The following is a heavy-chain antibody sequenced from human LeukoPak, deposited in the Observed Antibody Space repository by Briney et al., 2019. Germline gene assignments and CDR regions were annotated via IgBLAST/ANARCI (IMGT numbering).Heavy chain of an antibody. V-gene: IGHV4-30-4*08. CDR3: AGAYCGGDCYNPYFQH. CDR2: IYYSGST. J-gene: IGHJ1*01. CDR1: GGSISSGDYY. Sequence: SQTLSLTCTVSGGSISSGDYYWSWIRQPPGKGLEWIGYIYYSGSTYYNPSLKSRVTISVDTSKNQFSLKLSSVTAADTAVYYWAGAYCGGDCYNPYFQHWGQGTLVTVSS. D-gene: IGHD2-21*01.